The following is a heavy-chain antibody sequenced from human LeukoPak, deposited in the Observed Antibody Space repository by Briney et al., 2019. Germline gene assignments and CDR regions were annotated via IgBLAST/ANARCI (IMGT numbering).Heavy chain of an antibody. V-gene: IGHV1-8*03. Sequence: ASVKVSCKASGYTFTDYYINWVRQAPGQGLEWMGWMSPDSGDTGYAHKFQGRVTITRNTSITTAYMELSSLRYEDTAVYYCARQDGGYWGQGTLVTVSS. D-gene: IGHD3-16*01. J-gene: IGHJ4*02. CDR1: GYTFTDYY. CDR2: MSPDSGDT. CDR3: ARQDGGY.